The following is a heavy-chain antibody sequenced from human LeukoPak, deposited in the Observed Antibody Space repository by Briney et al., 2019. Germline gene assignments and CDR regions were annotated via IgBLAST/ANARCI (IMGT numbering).Heavy chain of an antibody. CDR3: ARVGTERYDFDQ. J-gene: IGHJ4*02. Sequence: GGSLRLSCAASGFTFSSYWIHWVRQPPGKGLVWVSRINPDGSVTTHADSVEGRFTISRDNAKNTLYLQMNSLRAEDTAVYYCARVGTERYDFDQWGQGTLVTVSS. CDR2: INPDGSVT. CDR1: GFTFSSYW. V-gene: IGHV3-74*01. D-gene: IGHD7-27*01.